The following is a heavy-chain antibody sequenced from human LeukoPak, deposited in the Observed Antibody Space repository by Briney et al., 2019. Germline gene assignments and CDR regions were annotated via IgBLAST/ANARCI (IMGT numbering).Heavy chain of an antibody. V-gene: IGHV4-59*08. CDR3: ARGGLLGAAAGLFDY. Sequence: SETLSLTCSVSGGSVSRYYWSWIRQPPGKGLEWIGYIFFTGGTNYNPSLKSRVTISIDTSKNQFSLKLNSVTAADTAVYYCARGGLLGAAAGLFDYWGQGTLVTVSS. CDR2: IFFTGGT. D-gene: IGHD6-13*01. J-gene: IGHJ4*02. CDR1: GGSVSRYY.